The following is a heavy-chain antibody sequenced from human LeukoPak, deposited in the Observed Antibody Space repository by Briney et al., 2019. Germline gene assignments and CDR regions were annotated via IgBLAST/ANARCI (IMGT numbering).Heavy chain of an antibody. CDR1: GGSISSYY. CDR3: ARGGSGRNYPYFDY. V-gene: IGHV4-59*01. Sequence: SETLSLTCTVSGGSISSYYWTWIRQPPGKGLEWIEYMYSSGSINYHPSLKSRVTISIDMSKNQFSLRLSAVTAADTAVYYCARGGSGRNYPYFDYWGLGTLVTVSS. D-gene: IGHD3-10*01. J-gene: IGHJ4*02. CDR2: MYSSGSI.